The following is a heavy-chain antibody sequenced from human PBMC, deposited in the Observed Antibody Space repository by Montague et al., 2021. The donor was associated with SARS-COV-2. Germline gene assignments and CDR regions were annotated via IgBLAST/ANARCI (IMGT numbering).Heavy chain of an antibody. CDR2: YPSAGRT. Sequence: SETLSLTCTVSGGSISSPDYYSGWILPSPGNRLECIGSYPSAGRTYYHPFLRSRVSSSMDTSKNLSSLILTSMTAEDTTVYFCARQLPSYCSTKRCDPSDFDDWGQGALVTVSS. CDR1: GGSISSPDYY. V-gene: IGHV4-39*01. J-gene: IGHJ4*02. D-gene: IGHD2-2*01. CDR3: ARQLPSYCSTKRCDPSDFDD.